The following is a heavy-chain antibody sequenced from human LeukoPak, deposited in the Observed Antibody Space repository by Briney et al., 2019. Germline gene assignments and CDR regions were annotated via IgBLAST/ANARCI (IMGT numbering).Heavy chain of an antibody. CDR1: GFTFSSYA. Sequence: GGSLRLSCAASGFTFSSYAMHWVRQAPGKGLEWVAVISYDGSNKYYADSVKGRFTISRDNSKNTLYLQMNSLRAEDTAVYCCAREFWEAIDYWGQGTLVTVSS. V-gene: IGHV3-30-3*01. J-gene: IGHJ4*02. CDR3: AREFWEAIDY. D-gene: IGHD1-26*01. CDR2: ISYDGSNK.